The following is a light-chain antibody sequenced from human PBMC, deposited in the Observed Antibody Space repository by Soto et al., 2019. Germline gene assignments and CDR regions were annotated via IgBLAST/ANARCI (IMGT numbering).Light chain of an antibody. CDR2: AAS. CDR3: QQSYTTPRT. J-gene: IGKJ1*01. V-gene: IGKV1-39*01. CDR1: QRIDSY. Sequence: DIQMTQSPSSLSASIGYRVTITCRSSQRIDSYLSWYQHKPGKAPKLLIYAASTLQSGVPSRFSGSGSGTDFTLTISGLQYEDSATYFCQQSYTTPRTFGLGTKVDIK.